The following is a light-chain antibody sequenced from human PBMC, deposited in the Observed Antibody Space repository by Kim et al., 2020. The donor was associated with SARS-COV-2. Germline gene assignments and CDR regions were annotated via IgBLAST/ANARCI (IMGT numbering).Light chain of an antibody. J-gene: IGKJ2*01. CDR1: QSISSY. CDR2: AAS. CDR3: QQSYSTPYT. V-gene: IGKV1-39*01. Sequence: SASVGDRVTITCRASQSISSYLNWYQQKPGKAPKLLIYAASRLQSGVPSRFSGSVSGTDFTLTISSLQPEDFATYYCQQSYSTPYTFGQGTKLEI.